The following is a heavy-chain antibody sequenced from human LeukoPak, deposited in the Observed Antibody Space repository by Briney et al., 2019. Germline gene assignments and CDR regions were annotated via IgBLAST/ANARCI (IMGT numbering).Heavy chain of an antibody. CDR3: ARASSSSRVYYYYYMDV. V-gene: IGHV4-31*03. D-gene: IGHD6-6*01. CDR2: IYYSGST. CDR1: GGSISSGGYY. J-gene: IGHJ6*03. Sequence: PSETLSLTCTVSGGSISSGGYYWSWTRQHPGKGLEWIGYIYYSGSTYYNPSLKSRVTISVDTSKNQFSLKLGSVTAADTAVYYCARASSSSRVYYYYYMDVWGKGTTVTVSS.